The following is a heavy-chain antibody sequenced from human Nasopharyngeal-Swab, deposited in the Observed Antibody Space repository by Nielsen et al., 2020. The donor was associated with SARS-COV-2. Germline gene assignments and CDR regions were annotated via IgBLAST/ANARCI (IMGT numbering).Heavy chain of an antibody. CDR3: ARGKPRLGVTRCFDY. V-gene: IGHV3-48*03. Sequence: GESLKISCAASGFTFSSYEMNWARQAPGKGLEWVSYISSSGSTIYYADSVKGRFTISRDNAKNSLYLQMNSLRAEDTAVYYCARGKPRLGVTRCFDYWGQGTLVTVSS. J-gene: IGHJ4*02. D-gene: IGHD3-22*01. CDR1: GFTFSSYE. CDR2: ISSSGSTI.